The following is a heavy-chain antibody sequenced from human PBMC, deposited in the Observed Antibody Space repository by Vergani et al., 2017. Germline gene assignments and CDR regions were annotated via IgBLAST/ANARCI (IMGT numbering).Heavy chain of an antibody. V-gene: IGHV3-23*01. J-gene: IGHJ4*02. CDR1: GFTFSNSA. CDR2: ISGPGLST. Sequence: EVHLLESGGGLVQSGGSLRLSCAASGFTFSNSAVSWVRQAPGRGLAWVSSISGPGLSTYYADSVKGRFSISRDNSKNTVFLQMHSLRAEDTAIYYCVKDRTTTVTFFDYWGQGTLVTVSS. D-gene: IGHD4-17*01. CDR3: VKDRTTTVTFFDY.